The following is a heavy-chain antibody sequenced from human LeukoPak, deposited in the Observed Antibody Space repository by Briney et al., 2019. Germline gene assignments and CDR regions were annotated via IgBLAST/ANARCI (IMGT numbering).Heavy chain of an antibody. Sequence: SETLSLTCTVSGGSISSGGYHWSWIRQPPGKGLEWIGYIYHSGSTYYSASLKSRVTISVDRSKNQFSLKLSSVTAADTAVYYCARGSGNFDPWGQGTLVTVSS. D-gene: IGHD1-26*01. J-gene: IGHJ5*02. V-gene: IGHV4-30-2*01. CDR3: ARGSGNFDP. CDR2: IYHSGST. CDR1: GGSISSGGYH.